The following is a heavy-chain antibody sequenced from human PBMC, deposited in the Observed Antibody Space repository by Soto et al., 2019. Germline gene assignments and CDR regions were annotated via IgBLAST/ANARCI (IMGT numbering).Heavy chain of an antibody. CDR3: AKDHQVAGTLF. Sequence: GGSLILSCAASGFTFSSYAMSWVRQAPGKGLEWVSAISGSGGSTYYADSVKGRFTISRDNSKNTLYLQMNSLRAEDTAVYYCAKDHQVAGTLFWGQGTLVTVSS. V-gene: IGHV3-23*01. CDR2: ISGSGGST. CDR1: GFTFSSYA. J-gene: IGHJ4*02. D-gene: IGHD6-19*01.